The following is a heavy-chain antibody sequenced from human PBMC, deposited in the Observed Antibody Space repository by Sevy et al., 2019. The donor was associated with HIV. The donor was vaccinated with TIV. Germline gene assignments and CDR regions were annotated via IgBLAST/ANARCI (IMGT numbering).Heavy chain of an antibody. CDR3: ARQGNYCSSTSCPGWGFDP. D-gene: IGHD2-2*01. Sequence: GESLKISCKGSGYSFTSYWIGWVRQMPGKGLEWMGIIYPGDSDTRYSPSFQGQVNISADKSISPAYLQWSSLKASDTAMYYCARQGNYCSSTSCPGWGFDPWGQGTLVTVSS. CDR2: IYPGDSDT. J-gene: IGHJ5*02. V-gene: IGHV5-51*01. CDR1: GYSFTSYW.